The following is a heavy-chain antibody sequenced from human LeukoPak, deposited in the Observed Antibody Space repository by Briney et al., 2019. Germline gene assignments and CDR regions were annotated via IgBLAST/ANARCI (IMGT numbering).Heavy chain of an antibody. Sequence: GGSLRLSCAASGFTFSSYWMSWVRQAPGKGLEWVASLNQDAGEKHYVDSVKGRFTISRDNAQNSLYLQMNSLRAEDTAVYYCARSSGWYPFPDYWGQRTLVTVSS. CDR3: ARSSGWYPFPDY. D-gene: IGHD6-19*01. CDR2: LNQDAGEK. J-gene: IGHJ4*02. V-gene: IGHV3-7*01. CDR1: GFTFSSYW.